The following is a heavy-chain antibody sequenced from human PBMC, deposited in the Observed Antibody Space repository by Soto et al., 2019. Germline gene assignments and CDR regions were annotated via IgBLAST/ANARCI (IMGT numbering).Heavy chain of an antibody. CDR1: GYIFSNYG. CDR2: ISPYTGNT. J-gene: IGHJ5*02. V-gene: IGHV1-18*01. Sequence: QVQLVQSGAEVKKPGASVKVSCKTSGYIFSNYGISWIRQAPGQGLEWMGWISPYTGNTDSAQSFQDRVTLITDTTASTAYMELRSLRSDDTAVYYCARGTYSESVGGPAWCEPWGQGSLVTVSA. D-gene: IGHD5-12*01. CDR3: ARGTYSESVGGPAWCEP.